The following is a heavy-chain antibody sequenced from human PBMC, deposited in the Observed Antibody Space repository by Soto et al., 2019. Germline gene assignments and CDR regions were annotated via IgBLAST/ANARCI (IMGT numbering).Heavy chain of an antibody. Sequence: QVQLQESGPGLVKPLQTLSLTCTVSGASISSGDYYWSWIRQHPGKGLERIGIIHYSGSTNYNPSLESRVTISVDTSKNQVSLKMSSVTAADTAVYYCARLKSDCGSVMCYKGWVDYWVQGTLVTVSS. J-gene: IGHJ4*02. CDR3: ARLKSDCGSVMCYKGWVDY. CDR1: GASISSGDYY. V-gene: IGHV4-31*03. CDR2: IHYSGST. D-gene: IGHD2-2*02.